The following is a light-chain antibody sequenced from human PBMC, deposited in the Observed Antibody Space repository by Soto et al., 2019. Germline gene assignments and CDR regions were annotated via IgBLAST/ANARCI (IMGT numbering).Light chain of an antibody. V-gene: IGKV3-15*01. CDR1: QSVSSN. CDR2: GAS. J-gene: IGKJ1*01. CDR3: QQYNNWPRT. Sequence: EIVMTQSPATLSVSPGERATLSCRASQSVSSNLAWYQQKPGQAPRLLIYGASTRATAIPARFSGSGSGTEFTLTISSLQSEDFAICFCQQYNNWPRTFGQGTKVEFK.